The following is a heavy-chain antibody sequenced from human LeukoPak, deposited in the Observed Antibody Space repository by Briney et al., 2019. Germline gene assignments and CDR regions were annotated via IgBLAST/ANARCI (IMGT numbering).Heavy chain of an antibody. Sequence: GGSLRLSCAASGFTVSSNYMSWVRQAPGKGLEWVSVIYSGGSTYYADSVKGRFTISRDNSQNTLYLQMNSLRAEDTAVYYCARKWAAAGTSVDYYYGMDVWGQGTTVTVSS. CDR2: IYSGGST. CDR3: ARKWAAAGTSVDYYYGMDV. CDR1: GFTVSSNY. J-gene: IGHJ6*02. D-gene: IGHD6-13*01. V-gene: IGHV3-53*01.